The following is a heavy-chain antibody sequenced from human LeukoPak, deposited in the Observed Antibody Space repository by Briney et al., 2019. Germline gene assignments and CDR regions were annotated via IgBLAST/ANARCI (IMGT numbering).Heavy chain of an antibody. CDR3: AQMAPFSPSFSQQ. D-gene: IGHD5-24*01. J-gene: IGHJ1*01. CDR1: GGSITSYF. CDR2: IYHSGTT. Sequence: SETLSLTCTVSGGSITSYFWTWFRQPPGKGLEWIGYIYHSGTTNYNPSLKSRVSISVDTSKTQFSLNLRSVTAADTAVYCCAQMAPFSPSFSQQWGQGTLVTVSS. V-gene: IGHV4-59*01.